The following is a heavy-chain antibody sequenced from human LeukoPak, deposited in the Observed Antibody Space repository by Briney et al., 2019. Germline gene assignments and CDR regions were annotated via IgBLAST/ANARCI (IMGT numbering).Heavy chain of an antibody. V-gene: IGHV3-23*01. D-gene: IGHD6-19*01. J-gene: IGHJ4*02. CDR2: ISGSGGST. CDR3: AKGGPSSGWYHFDY. CDR1: GFTFSSYA. Sequence: GGSLRLSCATSGFTFSSYAMSCVRQAPGKGLEWVSAISGSGGSTYYADSVKGRSTISRDNSKNTLYLQMNSLRGEDTAVYYCAKGGPSSGWYHFDYWGQGTLVTVSS.